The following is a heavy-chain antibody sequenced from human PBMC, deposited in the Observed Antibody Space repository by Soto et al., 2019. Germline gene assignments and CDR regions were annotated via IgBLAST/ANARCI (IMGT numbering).Heavy chain of an antibody. J-gene: IGHJ6*02. D-gene: IGHD4-17*01. Sequence: GGSLTLSCAASGFTFSTYAIHLVRQAPGKGLEWVAVISYDGSNKYYADSVKGRFTISRDNSKNTLYLQMNSLRDEDTAVYYCASELNDYGDSQYYYGMDVWGQGTTVTVSS. V-gene: IGHV3-30-3*01. CDR3: ASELNDYGDSQYYYGMDV. CDR1: GFTFSTYA. CDR2: ISYDGSNK.